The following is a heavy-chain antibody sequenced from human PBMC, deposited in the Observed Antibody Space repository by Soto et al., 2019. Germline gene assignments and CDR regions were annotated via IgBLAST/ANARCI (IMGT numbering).Heavy chain of an antibody. V-gene: IGHV4-39*01. CDR3: ARRVSVYYFDY. D-gene: IGHD2-8*01. J-gene: IGHJ4*02. CDR2: IYYSGGT. Sequence: PSETLSLTCSVSGGSISSSSYYWDWIRQPPGKGLEWIGNIYYSGGTYYNPSLKSRVTISVDTSKNQFSLKLASVTAADTAVYFCARRVSVYYFDYWGQGALVTVSS. CDR1: GGSISSSSYY.